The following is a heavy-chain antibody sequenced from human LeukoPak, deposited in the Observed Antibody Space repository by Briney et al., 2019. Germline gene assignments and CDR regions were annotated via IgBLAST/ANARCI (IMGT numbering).Heavy chain of an antibody. CDR3: ARDGTSDAFDI. J-gene: IGHJ3*02. Sequence: GGSLRLSCAASGFXFDDYGMNWVRQAPGKGREWVSSINWNGGRTGYVDSVKGRFTVSRDNAKNSLYLQMNSLRAGDTALYYCARDGTSDAFDIWGQGTMVTVSS. D-gene: IGHD1-26*01. V-gene: IGHV3-20*04. CDR1: GFXFDDYG. CDR2: INWNGGRT.